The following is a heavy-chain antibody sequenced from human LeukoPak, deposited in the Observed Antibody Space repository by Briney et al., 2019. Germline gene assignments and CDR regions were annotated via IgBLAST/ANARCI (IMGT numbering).Heavy chain of an antibody. CDR3: ARATYSSTWYSRYFDL. D-gene: IGHD6-13*01. Sequence: GGSLRLSCAASGFTFSSYSMNWVRQAPGKELEWVSSISTSSIYIYYTDSVKGRFTISRENAKKSLYLQMNSLRAGDTAVYYCARATYSSTWYSRYFDLWGRGTLVIVSS. J-gene: IGHJ2*01. CDR1: GFTFSSYS. V-gene: IGHV3-21*01. CDR2: ISTSSIYI.